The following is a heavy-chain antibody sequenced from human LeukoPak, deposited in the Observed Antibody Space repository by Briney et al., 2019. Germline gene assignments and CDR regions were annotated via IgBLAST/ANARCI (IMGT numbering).Heavy chain of an antibody. D-gene: IGHD3-22*01. V-gene: IGHV3-30*04. CDR2: ISYDGSNK. CDR1: GFTFSSYA. Sequence: GGSLRLSCAASGFTFSSYAMHWVRQAPGKGLEWVAVISYDGSNKYYADSVKGRFTISRDNSKNTLYLQMNSLRAEDTAVYYCARDNYDSSGYYQTFDYWGQGTLVTASS. J-gene: IGHJ4*02. CDR3: ARDNYDSSGYYQTFDY.